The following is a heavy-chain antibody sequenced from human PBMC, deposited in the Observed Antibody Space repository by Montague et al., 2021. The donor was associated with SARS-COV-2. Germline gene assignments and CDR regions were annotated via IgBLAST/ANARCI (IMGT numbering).Heavy chain of an antibody. V-gene: IGHV3-7*01. CDR1: GFTFSRYW. Sequence: SLRLSCAASGFTFSRYWMTWVRQAPGMGLEWVANINDDGSYKIYVDSLKGRFTVSRDNDKNVFCLQMNSLRVEDTAVYYCVSGYTSGYWGQGTLVSVSS. CDR3: VSGYTSGY. D-gene: IGHD5-12*01. CDR2: INDDGSYK. J-gene: IGHJ4*02.